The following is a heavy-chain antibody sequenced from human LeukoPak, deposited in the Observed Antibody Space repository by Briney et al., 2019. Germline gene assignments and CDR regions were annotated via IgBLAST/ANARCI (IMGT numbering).Heavy chain of an antibody. CDR3: AKVTSSGYDFRDAFDI. CDR1: GFTFDDYA. V-gene: IGHV3-9*01. J-gene: IGHJ3*02. D-gene: IGHD5-12*01. Sequence: PGRSLRLSCAASGFTFDDYAMHWVRQAPGKGLEWVSGISWNSGSIGYADSVKGRFTISRDNAKNSLYLQMNSLRAEDTALYYCAKVTSSGYDFRDAFDIWGQGTMVTVSS. CDR2: ISWNSGSI.